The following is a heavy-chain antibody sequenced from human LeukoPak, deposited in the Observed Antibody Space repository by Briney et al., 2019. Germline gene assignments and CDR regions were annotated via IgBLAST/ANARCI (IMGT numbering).Heavy chain of an antibody. CDR1: GGTFSSYA. Sequence: SVKVSCKASGGTFSSYAISWVRQAPGQGLEWMGGIIPIFGTANYAQKFQGRVTITADESTSTAYMELSSLRSEDTAVYYCARDSGSYYWFDPWGQGTLVTVSS. CDR3: ARDSGSYYWFDP. CDR2: IIPIFGTA. D-gene: IGHD1-26*01. V-gene: IGHV1-69*13. J-gene: IGHJ5*02.